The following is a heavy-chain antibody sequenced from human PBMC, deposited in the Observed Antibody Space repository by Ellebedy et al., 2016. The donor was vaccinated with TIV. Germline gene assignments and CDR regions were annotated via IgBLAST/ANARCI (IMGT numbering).Heavy chain of an antibody. Sequence: SETLSLXCTVSGASIRSTDYCWGWICQTPGKGLVWIGSVFYLGGSYYNPSLQSRVTISVDTSKNQFSLKLKSVTAADTALYYCARHKYYDAVGGTYWGQGTLVTVPS. V-gene: IGHV4-39*01. CDR1: GASIRSTDYC. CDR3: ARHKYYDAVGGTY. J-gene: IGHJ4*02. D-gene: IGHD3-22*01. CDR2: VFYLGGS.